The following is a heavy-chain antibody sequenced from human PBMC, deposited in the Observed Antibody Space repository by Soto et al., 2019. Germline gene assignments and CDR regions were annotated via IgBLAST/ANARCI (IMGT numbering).Heavy chain of an antibody. CDR3: ARAVGAVLDH. CDR2: IGAFNGNT. CDR1: GYSYSTYS. Sequence: QVQLVQSAAEVKKPGASVKVSCKASGYSYSTYSFSWVRQAPGRGLAWMGWIGAFNGNTNYAQKFQGRATMTTDTSTTTVYLELGSLTSDDTAVYYCARAVGAVLDHWGQGTLVTVSS. D-gene: IGHD3-10*01. V-gene: IGHV1-18*04. J-gene: IGHJ4*02.